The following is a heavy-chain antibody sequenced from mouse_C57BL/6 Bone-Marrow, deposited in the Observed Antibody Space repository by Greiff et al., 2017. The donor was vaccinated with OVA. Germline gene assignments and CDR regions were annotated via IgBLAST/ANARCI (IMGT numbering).Heavy chain of an antibody. CDR3: ASPYYGSSSAWFAY. Sequence: VQLQQSGGDLVKPGGSLKLSCAASGFTFSSYGMSWVRQTPDKRLEWVATISSGGSYTYYPDSVKGRFTISRDNAKNTLYLQMSSLKSEDTAMYYCASPYYGSSSAWFAYWGQGTLVTVSA. CDR2: ISSGGSYT. CDR1: GFTFSSYG. V-gene: IGHV5-6*01. D-gene: IGHD1-1*01. J-gene: IGHJ3*01.